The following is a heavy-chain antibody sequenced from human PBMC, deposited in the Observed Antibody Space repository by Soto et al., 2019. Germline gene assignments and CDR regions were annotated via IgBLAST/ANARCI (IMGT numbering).Heavy chain of an antibody. Sequence: QVQLVQSEAEVKKPGSSVKVSCKASGGTFSSYVVSWVRQAPGQGLEWMGGIIPFFGTPNYAQGFQGRVTISADESTSTVYMELSSLTSEDTAVYYCARAIVPALYYYYGMDVWGQGTTVTVSS. CDR3: ARAIVPALYYYYGMDV. CDR1: GGTFSSYV. V-gene: IGHV1-69*01. D-gene: IGHD2-2*01. CDR2: IIPFFGTP. J-gene: IGHJ6*02.